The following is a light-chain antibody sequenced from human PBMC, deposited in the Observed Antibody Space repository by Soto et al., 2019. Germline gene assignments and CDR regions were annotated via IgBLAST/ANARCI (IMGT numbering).Light chain of an antibody. CDR1: QSVSSN. CDR3: HHYNSWPYT. J-gene: IGKJ2*01. V-gene: IGKV3-15*01. Sequence: EIVMTQSPDTLSVSPGERATLSCRASQSVSSNLAWYQQKPGQAPRLLIYGASTRATGLPARFSGSGSGTEFTLTISSLQSEDFAVYYCHHYNSWPYTFGQGTKVEIK. CDR2: GAS.